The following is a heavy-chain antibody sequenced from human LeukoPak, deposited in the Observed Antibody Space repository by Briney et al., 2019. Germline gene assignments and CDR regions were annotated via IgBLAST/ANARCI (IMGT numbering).Heavy chain of an antibody. J-gene: IGHJ4*02. CDR2: IDPSDSYT. Sequence: GESLKISCKGSGYNFISYWISWVRQMPGKGLEWMGTIDPSDSYTNYSPSFQGHVTISADKSISTAYLQWSSLKASDTAMYYCARQGSSFTSCFNYWGQGTLVTVSS. CDR3: ARQGSSFTSCFNY. CDR1: GYNFISYW. V-gene: IGHV5-10-1*01. D-gene: IGHD2-2*01.